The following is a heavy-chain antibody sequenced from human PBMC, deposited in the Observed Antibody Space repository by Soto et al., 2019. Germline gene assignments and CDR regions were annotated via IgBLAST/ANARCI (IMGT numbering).Heavy chain of an antibody. Sequence: QVQLVQSGAEVKKPGASVKVSCKASGYTFTSYDINWVRQATGQGLEWMGWMNPNSGNTGYAQKFQGRVTMTRNTSRSTAYMELSSLRSEDTAVYYCATAEDGYNPLYYGMDVWGQGTTVTVSS. CDR2: MNPNSGNT. CDR1: GYTFTSYD. V-gene: IGHV1-8*01. J-gene: IGHJ6*02. D-gene: IGHD5-12*01. CDR3: ATAEDGYNPLYYGMDV.